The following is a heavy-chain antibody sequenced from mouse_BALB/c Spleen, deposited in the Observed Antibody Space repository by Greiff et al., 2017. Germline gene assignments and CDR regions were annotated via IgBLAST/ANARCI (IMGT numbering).Heavy chain of an antibody. V-gene: IGHV5-12-1*01. J-gene: IGHJ3*01. CDR1: GFAFSSYD. CDR3: ARGPFFAY. CDR2: ISSGGGST. Sequence: EVKLMESGGGLVKPGGSLKLSCAASGFAFSSYDMSWVRQTPEKRLEWVAYISSGGGSTYYPDTVKGRFTISRDNAKNTLYLQMSSLKSEDTAMYYCARGPFFAYWGQGTLVTVSA.